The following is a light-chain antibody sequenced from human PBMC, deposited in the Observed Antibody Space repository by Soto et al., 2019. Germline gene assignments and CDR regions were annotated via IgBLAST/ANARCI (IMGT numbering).Light chain of an antibody. Sequence: DIQMTQSPSSLSASVGDRVTITCRASQDINIYLAWFQQKPGKAPKSLIFGASSLQSGVPTNFSGSGSGTDFTLTISSLQPEDFAVYYCQQYDSSPRTFGQGTKVDIK. V-gene: IGKV1-16*02. CDR3: QQYDSSPRT. J-gene: IGKJ1*01. CDR2: GAS. CDR1: QDINIY.